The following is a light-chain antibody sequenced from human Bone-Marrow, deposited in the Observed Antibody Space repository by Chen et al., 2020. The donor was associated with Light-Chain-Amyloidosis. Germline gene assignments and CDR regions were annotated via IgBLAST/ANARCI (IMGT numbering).Light chain of an antibody. Sequence: SYELTQPPSVSVSPGPTARITCSGDDLPTKYAYWYQQKPGQAPVLVIHRDTERPSGISERFSGSSSGTTATWTISGVQAEDVADYHCQSADSSGTYEVIFGGGTKLTVL. CDR1: DLPTKY. V-gene: IGLV3-25*03. CDR2: RDT. CDR3: QSADSSGTYEVI. J-gene: IGLJ2*01.